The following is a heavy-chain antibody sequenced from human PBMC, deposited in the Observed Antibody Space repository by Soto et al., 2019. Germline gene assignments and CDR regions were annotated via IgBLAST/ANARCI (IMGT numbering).Heavy chain of an antibody. CDR1: GFTFSSYW. Sequence: EVQLVESGGGLVQPGGSLRLSCAASGFTFSSYWMAWVRPAPGKGLEWVAYIRQDGNQIHYVDSVEGRFTISRDNAKNSLYLQMNSLRPEDTAVYYCARANYGGNSFWYFGLWGRGTLVTVSS. J-gene: IGHJ2*01. CDR2: IRQDGNQI. V-gene: IGHV3-7*01. CDR3: ARANYGGNSFWYFGL. D-gene: IGHD4-17*01.